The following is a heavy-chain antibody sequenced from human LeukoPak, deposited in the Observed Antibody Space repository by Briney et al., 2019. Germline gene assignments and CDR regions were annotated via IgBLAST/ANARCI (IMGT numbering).Heavy chain of an antibody. J-gene: IGHJ5*02. CDR3: ARVRCSGGSCYYNWFDP. V-gene: IGHV4-39*07. CDR1: GGSISSNSFY. D-gene: IGHD2-15*01. Sequence: SETLSLTCTVSGGSISSNSFYWGWIRQPPGKELEWIGSIYFSGSTYYNPSLKSRVTMSVDTSKNQFSLNLSSVTAADTAVYYCARVRCSGGSCYYNWFDPWGQGTLVTVSS. CDR2: IYFSGST.